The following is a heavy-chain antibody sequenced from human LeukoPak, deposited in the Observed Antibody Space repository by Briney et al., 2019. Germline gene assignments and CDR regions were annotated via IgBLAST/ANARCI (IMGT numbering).Heavy chain of an antibody. Sequence: GGSLRLSCAASGFTFSSYTLTWVRQAPGKGLEWVSSISSTGSYIYNADSVKGRFTISRDNAKNSLYLQMNSLRAEDTAVYYCARDVPTYYDSSGLFDYWGQGTLVTVSS. V-gene: IGHV3-21*01. J-gene: IGHJ4*02. CDR3: ARDVPTYYDSSGLFDY. D-gene: IGHD3-22*01. CDR1: GFTFSSYT. CDR2: ISSTGSYI.